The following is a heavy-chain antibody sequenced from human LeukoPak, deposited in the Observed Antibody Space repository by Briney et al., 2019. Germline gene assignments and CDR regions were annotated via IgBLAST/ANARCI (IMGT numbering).Heavy chain of an antibody. D-gene: IGHD4-17*01. J-gene: IGHJ4*02. CDR1: GGTFSSYA. CDR2: IIPIFGTA. V-gene: IGHV1-69*01. CDR3: ARGSRTTVTTQRLLFDY. Sequence: ASVKVSCKASGGTFSSYAISWVRQAPGQGLEWMGGIIPIFGTANYAQKFQGRVTITADESTSTAYMELSSLRSEDTAVYYCARGSRTTVTTQRLLFDYWGQGTLVTVSS.